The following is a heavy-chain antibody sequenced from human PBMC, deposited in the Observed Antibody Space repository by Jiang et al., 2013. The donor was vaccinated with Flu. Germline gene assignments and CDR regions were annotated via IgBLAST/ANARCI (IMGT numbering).Heavy chain of an antibody. Sequence: SGAEVKKPGASVKVSCKVSGYTLTELSMHWVRQAPGKGLEWMGGFDPEDGETIYAQKFQGRVTMTEDTSTDTAYMELSSLRSEDTAVYYCATQPRIVWGLTGPKTFDYWGQGTLVTVSS. D-gene: IGHD3-16*01. CDR1: GYTLTELS. J-gene: IGHJ4*02. V-gene: IGHV1-24*01. CDR3: ATQPRIVWGLTGPKTFDY. CDR2: FDPEDGET.